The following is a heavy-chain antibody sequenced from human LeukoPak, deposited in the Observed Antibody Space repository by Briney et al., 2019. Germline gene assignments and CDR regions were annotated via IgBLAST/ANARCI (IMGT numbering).Heavy chain of an antibody. D-gene: IGHD1-1*01. J-gene: IGHJ4*02. CDR3: ARHGVKYNWNDDGNRHFDY. Sequence: GESLKISCKGSGYSFTSYWIGWVRQMPGKGLEWMGIIYPGDSDTRYSPSFQGQVTISADESISTAYLQWSSLKASDTAMYYCARHGVKYNWNDDGNRHFDYWGQGTLVTVSS. CDR2: IYPGDSDT. CDR1: GYSFTSYW. V-gene: IGHV5-51*01.